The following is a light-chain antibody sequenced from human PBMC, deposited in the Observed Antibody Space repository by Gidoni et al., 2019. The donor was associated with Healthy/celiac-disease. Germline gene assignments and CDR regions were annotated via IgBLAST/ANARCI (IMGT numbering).Light chain of an antibody. CDR2: DVS. J-gene: IGLJ2*01. Sequence: QSALTQPASVSESHGQSITISCTGTSSDVGGYNYVSWYQQHPGKAPKLMIYDVSNRPSGVSNRFSGSKSGNTASLTISGLQAEDEADYYCSSYTSSSTEVGGGTKLTVL. CDR3: SSYTSSSTE. V-gene: IGLV2-14*01. CDR1: SSDVGGYNY.